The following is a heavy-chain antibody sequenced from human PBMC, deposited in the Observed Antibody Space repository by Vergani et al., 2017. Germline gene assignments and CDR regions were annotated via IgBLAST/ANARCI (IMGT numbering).Heavy chain of an antibody. J-gene: IGHJ4*02. CDR3: ARGYYYDSSGTGTYLGY. CDR1: GFTFSDYY. Sequence: QVQLVESGGGLVKPGGSLRLSCAASGFTFSDYYMSWIRQAPGKGLEWVSYISSSSSYTNYADSVKGRFTISRDNAKNSLYLQMNSLRAEDTAVYYCARGYYYDSSGTGTYLGYWSQGTLVTVSS. D-gene: IGHD3-22*01. V-gene: IGHV3-11*06. CDR2: ISSSSSYT.